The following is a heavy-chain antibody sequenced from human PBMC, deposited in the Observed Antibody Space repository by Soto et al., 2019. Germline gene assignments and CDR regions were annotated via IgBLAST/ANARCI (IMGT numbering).Heavy chain of an antibody. J-gene: IGHJ6*02. CDR2: INPNSGGT. Sequence: ASVKVSCKASGYTFTGYYMHWVRQAPGQGLEWMGWINPNSGGTNYAQKFQGWVTMTRDTSISTAYMELSRLRSDDTAVYYCARDRGVDYYYGMDAWGQGTTVTVSS. V-gene: IGHV1-2*04. CDR3: ARDRGVDYYYGMDA. D-gene: IGHD2-15*01. CDR1: GYTFTGYY.